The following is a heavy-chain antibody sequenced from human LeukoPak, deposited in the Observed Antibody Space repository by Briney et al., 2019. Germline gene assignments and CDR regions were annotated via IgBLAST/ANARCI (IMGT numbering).Heavy chain of an antibody. D-gene: IGHD5-18*01. CDR1: GFSFISYE. Sequence: GGSLRLSCAASGFSFISYEMNWVRQAPGKGPEWVSCISTSGNTIYYADSVKGRCTVSRDNARNSLFLQLNSLRAEDTAVYYCARDGPGYSFDSWGQGTLVAVSS. V-gene: IGHV3-48*03. CDR3: ARDGPGYSFDS. CDR2: ISTSGNTI. J-gene: IGHJ4*02.